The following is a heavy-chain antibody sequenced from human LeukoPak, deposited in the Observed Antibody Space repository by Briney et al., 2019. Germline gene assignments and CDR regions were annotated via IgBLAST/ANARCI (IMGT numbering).Heavy chain of an antibody. CDR2: ISSSRSYI. D-gene: IGHD2-15*01. J-gene: IGHJ6*02. CDR1: GFTFSSYS. CDR3: ARAGYCSGGSCYYQSHYGMDV. V-gene: IGHV3-21*01. Sequence: GGSLRLSCAASGFTFSSYSMNWVRQAPGKGLEWVSSISSSRSYIYYADSVKGRFTISRDNAKNSLYLQMNSLRAEDTAVYYCARAGYCSGGSCYYQSHYGMDVWGQGTTVTVSS.